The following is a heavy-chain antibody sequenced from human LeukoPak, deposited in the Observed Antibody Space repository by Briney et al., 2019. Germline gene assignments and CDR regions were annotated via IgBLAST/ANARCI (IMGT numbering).Heavy chain of an antibody. V-gene: IGHV1-24*01. CDR1: GYTLTELS. CDR3: ATLPTYYYDSSGYGRAFDI. J-gene: IGHJ3*02. D-gene: IGHD3-22*01. CDR2: FDPEDGET. Sequence: ASVKVSCKVSGYTLTELSMHWVRQAPGKGLEWMGGFDPEDGETIYAQKFQGRVTMTEDTSTDTAYMELSSLRSEDTAVYYCATLPTYYYDSSGYGRAFDIWGQGTMVTVSS.